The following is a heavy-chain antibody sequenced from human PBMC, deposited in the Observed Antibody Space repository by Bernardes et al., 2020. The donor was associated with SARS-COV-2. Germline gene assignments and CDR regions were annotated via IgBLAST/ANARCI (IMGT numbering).Heavy chain of an antibody. CDR1: GGSISSYY. V-gene: IGHV4-4*07. CDR2: IYTSGST. D-gene: IGHD6-6*01. Sequence: SETLSLTCTVSGGSISSYYWSWIRQPAGKGLEWIGRIYTSGSTNYNPSLKSRVTMSVDTSKNQFSLKLSSVTAADTAVYYCARDLRQLVRRPYYYYYMDVWGKGTTVTVSS. J-gene: IGHJ6*03. CDR3: ARDLRQLVRRPYYYYYMDV.